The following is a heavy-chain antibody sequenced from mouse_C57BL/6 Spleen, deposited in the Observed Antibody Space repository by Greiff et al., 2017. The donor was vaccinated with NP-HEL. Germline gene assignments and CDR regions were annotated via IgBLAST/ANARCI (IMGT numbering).Heavy chain of an antibody. CDR2: IDPSDSYT. J-gene: IGHJ4*01. D-gene: IGHD1-1*01. CDR1: GYTFTSYW. CDR3: VATDAMDY. Sequence: QVQLQQPGAELVKPGASVKLSCKASGYTFTSYWMQWVKQRPGQGLEWIGEIDPSDSYTNYNQKLTGKATLTVDTSSSTAYMQLSSLTSEDSAVYYCVATDAMDYWGQGTSVTVSS. V-gene: IGHV1-50*01.